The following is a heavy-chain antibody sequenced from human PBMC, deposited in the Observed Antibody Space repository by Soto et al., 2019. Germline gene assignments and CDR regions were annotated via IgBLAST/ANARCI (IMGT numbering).Heavy chain of an antibody. Sequence: QLQLQESGSGLVKPSQTLSLTCAVSGGSISSGGYAWNWIRQPPGKGLEWIGYIYHSGYTSYNPSLKSRVTISVDKSKNQFSLKLSFVTAADTAVYYCARDSLTGNDFDPLGPGNPGHRLL. V-gene: IGHV4-30-2*01. D-gene: IGHD1-1*01. J-gene: IGHJ5*02. CDR3: ARDSLTGNDFDP. CDR1: GGSISSGGYA. CDR2: IYHSGYT.